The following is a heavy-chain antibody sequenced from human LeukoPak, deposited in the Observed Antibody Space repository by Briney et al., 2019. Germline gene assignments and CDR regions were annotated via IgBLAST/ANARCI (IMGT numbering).Heavy chain of an antibody. CDR2: ISYDGSNK. CDR1: GFTFSSYG. V-gene: IGHV3-30*18. J-gene: IGHJ4*02. CDR3: AKGELYYYGSGSYRLDY. Sequence: GGSLRLSCAASGFTFSSYGMHWVRQAPGKGLEWVAVISYDGSNKYYADSVKGRFTISRDNSKNTLYLQMNSRRAEDTAVYYCAKGELYYYGSGSYRLDYWGQGTLVTVSS. D-gene: IGHD3-10*01.